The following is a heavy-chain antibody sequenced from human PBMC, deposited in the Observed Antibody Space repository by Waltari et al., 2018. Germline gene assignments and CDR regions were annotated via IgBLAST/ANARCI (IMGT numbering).Heavy chain of an antibody. J-gene: IGHJ4*02. D-gene: IGHD1-1*01. CDR2: IGPYNDNT. CDR1: GYTFSNYG. V-gene: IGHV1-18*04. Sequence: QVLLVQSGFEVKKPGASVKVSSKASGYTFSNYGVNWVRQAPGQGLEWVGWIGPYNDNTDYAQKFQGRVTMTSHTSTSTAYMELRSLTSDDTAVYFCARSTGTTQASDYWGQGTLVTVSS. CDR3: ARSTGTTQASDY.